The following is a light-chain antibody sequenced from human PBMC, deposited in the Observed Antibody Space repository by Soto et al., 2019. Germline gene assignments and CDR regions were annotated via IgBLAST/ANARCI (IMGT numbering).Light chain of an antibody. CDR3: QQYNNWPPYT. V-gene: IGKV3-15*01. J-gene: IGKJ2*01. CDR1: QSVSSN. Sequence: EIVMTQSPATLSVSPGERATLSCRASQSVSSNLAWFQQKPGQAHRLLIYCASTRATGIPARFSGSGSGTEFTLTISSLQSEDFAVYYCQQYNNWPPYTFGQGNKLEIK. CDR2: CAS.